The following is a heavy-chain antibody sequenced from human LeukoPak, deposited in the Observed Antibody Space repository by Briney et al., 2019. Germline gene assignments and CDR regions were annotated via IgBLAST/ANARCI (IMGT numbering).Heavy chain of an antibody. V-gene: IGHV1-69*13. CDR3: ARDLSALSAADTLYFDY. D-gene: IGHD6-13*01. Sequence: SVKVSCKASGGTFSSYAISWVRQAPGQGLEWMGGIIPIFGTANYAQKFQGRVTITADESTSTAYMELSSLRSEDTAVYYCARDLSALSAADTLYFDYWGQGTLVTVSS. J-gene: IGHJ4*02. CDR2: IIPIFGTA. CDR1: GGTFSSYA.